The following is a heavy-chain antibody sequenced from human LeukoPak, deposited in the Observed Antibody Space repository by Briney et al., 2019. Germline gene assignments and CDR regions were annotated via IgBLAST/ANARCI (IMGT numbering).Heavy chain of an antibody. V-gene: IGHV4-34*01. CDR2: INHSGST. Sequence: SETLSLTCAVYGGSFSGYYWSWIRQPPGKGLEWIGEINHSGSTNYNPSLKSRVTISVDTSKNQFSLNLSSVTAADTAVYFCARVVVQYDILTGSYKRFAFDYWGQGTLVTVSS. D-gene: IGHD3-9*01. CDR1: GGSFSGYY. J-gene: IGHJ4*02. CDR3: ARVVVQYDILTGSYKRFAFDY.